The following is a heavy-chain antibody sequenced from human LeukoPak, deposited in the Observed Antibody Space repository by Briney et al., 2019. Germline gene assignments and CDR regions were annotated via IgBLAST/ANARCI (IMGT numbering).Heavy chain of an antibody. J-gene: IGHJ4*02. CDR2: ISYDGSNK. V-gene: IGHV3-30-3*01. CDR3: AKESAYTSPRNYYFDY. D-gene: IGHD1-14*01. CDR1: GFTFSSYA. Sequence: GRSLRLSCVASGFTFSSYAMHWVRQAPGKGLEWVAVISYDGSNKYYADSVKGRFTISRDNSRNTVDLQMNSLRADDTAVYYCAKESAYTSPRNYYFDYWGQGALVTVSS.